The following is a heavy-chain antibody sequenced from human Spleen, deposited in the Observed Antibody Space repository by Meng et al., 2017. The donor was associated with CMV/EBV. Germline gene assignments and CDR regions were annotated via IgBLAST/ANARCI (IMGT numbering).Heavy chain of an antibody. CDR3: ARGSWVYSDDDETTGLDY. CDR1: SFTGHY. V-gene: IGHV4-34*01. Sequence: SFTGHYWSLIRPPPGKGLEWIGEINHSGSTNYIPSLKSRVTISVDAYKNQFSLKLTSVTAADTAVYYCARGSWVYSDDDETTGLDYWGPGTLVTVSS. CDR2: INHSGST. J-gene: IGHJ4*02. D-gene: IGHD5-12*01.